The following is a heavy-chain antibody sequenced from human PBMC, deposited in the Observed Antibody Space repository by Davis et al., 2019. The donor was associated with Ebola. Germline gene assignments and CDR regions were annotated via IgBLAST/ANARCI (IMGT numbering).Heavy chain of an antibody. CDR1: GGSISSYY. J-gene: IGHJ4*02. CDR3: ARFPPPYSSGHFDY. V-gene: IGHV4-59*08. D-gene: IGHD6-19*01. CDR2: IYYSGST. Sequence: PSETLSLTCTVSGGSISSYYWSWIRQPPGKGLEWIGYIYYSGSTNYNPSLKSRVTISVDTSKNQFSLKLSSVTAADTAVYYCARFPPPYSSGHFDYWGQGTLVTVSS.